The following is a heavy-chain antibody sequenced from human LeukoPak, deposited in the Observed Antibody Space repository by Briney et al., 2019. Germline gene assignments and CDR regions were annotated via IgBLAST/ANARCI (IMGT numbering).Heavy chain of an antibody. CDR1: GGSISSYIYY. Sequence: SETLSLTCTVSGGSISSYIYYWGWIRQPPGKGLEWLGSIYYSGNTYYNPSLKSRVTISVDTSKNQFSLKLSSVTAADTAVYYCARFGDKTYSSSWYKFDYWGQGTLVTVSS. D-gene: IGHD6-13*01. CDR3: ARFGDKTYSSSWYKFDY. V-gene: IGHV4-39*01. CDR2: IYYSGNT. J-gene: IGHJ4*02.